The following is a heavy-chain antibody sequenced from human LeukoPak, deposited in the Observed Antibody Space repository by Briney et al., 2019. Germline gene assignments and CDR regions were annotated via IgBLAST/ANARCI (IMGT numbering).Heavy chain of an antibody. Sequence: SETLSLTCTVSGGSISSSSYYWGWIRQPPGKGLEWIGSIYYSGSTYYNPSLKSRVTISVDTSKNQFSLKLSSVTAADTAVYYCARRSIAAPRWFDPWGQGTLATVSS. CDR1: GGSISSSSYY. J-gene: IGHJ5*02. CDR3: ARRSIAAPRWFDP. V-gene: IGHV4-39*01. CDR2: IYYSGST. D-gene: IGHD6-6*01.